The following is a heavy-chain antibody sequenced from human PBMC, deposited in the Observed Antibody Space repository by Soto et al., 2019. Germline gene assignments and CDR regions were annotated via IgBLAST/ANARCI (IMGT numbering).Heavy chain of an antibody. CDR2: ISAYNGNT. J-gene: IGHJ3*02. CDR3: GRFEGTTVTTSDAFDI. Sequence: QVQLVQSGAEVKKPGASVKASCKASGYTFTSYGISWVRQAPGQGLEWMGWISAYNGNTNYAQKLQGRVSMTTDTSTNTAYMELRSLRSDDTAVYYCGRFEGTTVTTSDAFDIWGQGTMVTVSS. CDR1: GYTFTSYG. V-gene: IGHV1-18*01. D-gene: IGHD4-4*01.